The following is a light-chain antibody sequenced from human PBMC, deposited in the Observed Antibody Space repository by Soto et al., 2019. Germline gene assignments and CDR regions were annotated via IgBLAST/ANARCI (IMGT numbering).Light chain of an antibody. V-gene: IGKV3-20*01. CDR2: IAS. CDR3: QQYGSSSIT. CDR1: QSVSGRY. J-gene: IGKJ5*01. Sequence: EIVMTQSPVTLSLSPGERATLTCRASQSVSGRYLAWYQQKAGQAPRLLIYIASSRATGIPDRFSGSGSGTDFTLTISRLEPEDFAMYYCQQYGSSSITFGQGTRLEIK.